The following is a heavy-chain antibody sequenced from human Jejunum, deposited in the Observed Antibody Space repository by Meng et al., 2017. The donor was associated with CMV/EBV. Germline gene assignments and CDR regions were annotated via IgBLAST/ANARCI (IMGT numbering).Heavy chain of an antibody. J-gene: IGHJ6*02. D-gene: IGHD1-26*01. CDR2: ISGSGGST. V-gene: IGHV3-23*01. CDR1: FTFNPYA. Sequence: FTFNPYAMTWVRQAPGTGLDWVSAISGSGGSTYYADSVKGRFTISRDNSKNTLYLQMNSLRAEDTAVYYCAKDSGWERTHGMDVWGQGTTVTVSS. CDR3: AKDSGWERTHGMDV.